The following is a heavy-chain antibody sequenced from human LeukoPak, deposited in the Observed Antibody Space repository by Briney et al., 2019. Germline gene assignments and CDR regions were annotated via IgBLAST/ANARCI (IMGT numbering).Heavy chain of an antibody. V-gene: IGHV1-46*01. CDR3: ARELWKIAVDPRYYFDY. CDR2: INPSGGST. D-gene: IGHD6-19*01. J-gene: IGHJ4*02. Sequence: ASVKVSCKASGYTFTSYYMHWVRQAPGQGLEWMGIINPSGGSTSYAQKFQGRVTMTRDTSTSTVYMELSSLRSEDTAVYYCARELWKIAVDPRYYFDYWGQGTLVTVSS. CDR1: GYTFTSYY.